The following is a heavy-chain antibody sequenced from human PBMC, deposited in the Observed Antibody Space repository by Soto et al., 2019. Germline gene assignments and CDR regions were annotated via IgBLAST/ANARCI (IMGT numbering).Heavy chain of an antibody. J-gene: IGHJ4*02. CDR3: AESPRGEMATD. D-gene: IGHD5-12*01. CDR2: INTYNGMT. CDR1: GYIFINYH. V-gene: IGHV1-18*01. Sequence: QVQLVQSGGEVKKPGASVTVTCKASGYIFINYHITWVRQAPGQGLEWMAWINTYNGMTDYAQRFQGRVTMTRDTSTSTAYMELRNLGSDDTAVYFCAESPRGEMATDWGQGTLVTVSS.